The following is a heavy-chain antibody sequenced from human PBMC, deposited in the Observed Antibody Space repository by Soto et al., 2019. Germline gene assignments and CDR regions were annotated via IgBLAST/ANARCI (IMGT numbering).Heavy chain of an antibody. CDR1: GDSISSGDYY. CDR2: VHYSGSV. Sequence: PSETLSLTCTVSGDSISSGDYYWSWIRQPPGKGLEWIGYVHYSGSVLYNPSLQSRVSISVDTSKNQFSLKLSSVTAADTAVYFCAREDDGGDRDYYGLDVWGQGTKVTVSS. CDR3: AREDDGGDRDYYGLDV. D-gene: IGHD2-21*02. V-gene: IGHV4-30-4*01. J-gene: IGHJ6*02.